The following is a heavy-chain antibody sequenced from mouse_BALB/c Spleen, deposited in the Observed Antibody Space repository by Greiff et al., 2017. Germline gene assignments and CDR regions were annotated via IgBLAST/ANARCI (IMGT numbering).Heavy chain of an antibody. V-gene: IGHV7-3*02. Sequence: EVMLVESGGGLVQPGGSLRLSCATSGFTFTDYYMSWVRQPPGKALEWLGFIRNKANGYTTEYSASVKGRFTISRDNSQSILYLQMNTLRAEDSATYYCARDNFTDWFAYWGQGTLVTVSA. CDR2: IRNKANGYTT. J-gene: IGHJ3*01. CDR1: GFTFTDYY. CDR3: ARDNFTDWFAY.